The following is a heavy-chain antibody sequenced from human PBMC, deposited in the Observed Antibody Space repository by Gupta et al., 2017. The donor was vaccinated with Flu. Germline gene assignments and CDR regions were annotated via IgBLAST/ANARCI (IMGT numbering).Heavy chain of an antibody. CDR1: GFTLSDYW. CDR2: INRDGSVI. D-gene: IGHD4-17*01. CDR3: ARDVGSGEYDS. J-gene: IGHJ5*01. V-gene: IGHV3-7*01. Sequence: EVQLVESGGGLVQPGGSLRLSCGASGFTLSDYWMSWVRQAPGKGPELVANINRDGSVINYMDFVRGRFTISRDNAKNAVYFQMNSLRVDDTAVYYCARDVGSGEYDSWGQGTLVTVSS.